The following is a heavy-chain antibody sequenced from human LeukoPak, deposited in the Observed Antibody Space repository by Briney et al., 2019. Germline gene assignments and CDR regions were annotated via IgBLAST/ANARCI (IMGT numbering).Heavy chain of an antibody. D-gene: IGHD3-10*01. CDR3: ATEGKMIRGVYTDY. J-gene: IGHJ4*02. V-gene: IGHV1-18*01. CDR2: ISAYNGNT. Sequence: ASVKVSCKASGYTFTSYGISWVRQAPGQGLEWMGWISAYNGNTNYAQKLQGRVTMTTDTSTSTAYMELRSLRSEDTAVYFCATEGKMIRGVYTDYWGQGTLVTVSS. CDR1: GYTFTSYG.